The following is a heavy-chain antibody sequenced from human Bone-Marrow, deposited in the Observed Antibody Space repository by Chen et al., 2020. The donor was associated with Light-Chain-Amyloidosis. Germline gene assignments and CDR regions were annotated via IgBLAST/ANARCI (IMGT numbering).Heavy chain of an antibody. J-gene: IGHJ3*02. D-gene: IGHD4-17*01. Sequence: EVQLVETGGGLIQPGGSLRLSCVASGFIVSDNYITWVRQAPGKGLEWVSVIYSGGITYYADSRNTLYLQMNSLRAEDTAIYYCASTTVTTRHVGAFDIWGQGTKVTVSS. CDR1: GFIVSDNY. CDR3: ASTTVTTRHVGAFDI. V-gene: IGHV3-53*02. CDR2: IYSGGIT.